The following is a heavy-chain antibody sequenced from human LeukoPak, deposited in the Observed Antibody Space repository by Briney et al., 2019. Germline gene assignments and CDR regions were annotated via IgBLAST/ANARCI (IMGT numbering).Heavy chain of an antibody. V-gene: IGHV4-34*01. CDR1: GGFFSGYY. CDR2: INHSGST. CDR3: ARGAYYYGSGSYHYYYYYMDV. Sequence: ASQTLSLTCAVYGGFFSGYYWSWIRQPPGKGLEWIGEINHSGSTNYNPSLKSRVTISVDTSKNQFSLKLSSVTAADTAVYYCARGAYYYGSGSYHYYYYYMDVWGKGTTVTISS. D-gene: IGHD3-10*01. J-gene: IGHJ6*03.